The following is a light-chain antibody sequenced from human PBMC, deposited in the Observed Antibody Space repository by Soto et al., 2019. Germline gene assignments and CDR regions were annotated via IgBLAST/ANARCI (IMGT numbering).Light chain of an antibody. CDR3: QQYYSIPIT. V-gene: IGKV4-1*01. J-gene: IGKJ5*01. CDR1: QKNFYSSNNKNY. CDR2: WAS. Sequence: ILITQAPGPLAVSLGERGPNNFKPRQKNFYSSNNKNYLAWFQQKPGQPPKLXIYWASTRESGVPDRFSGSGSGTDFTLTISSLQAEDVAVYYCQQYYSIPITFGQGTRLEIK.